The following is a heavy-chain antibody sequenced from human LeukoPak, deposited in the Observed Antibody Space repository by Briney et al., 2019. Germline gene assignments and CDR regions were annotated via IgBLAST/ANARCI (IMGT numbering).Heavy chain of an antibody. CDR2: IWYDGSNK. J-gene: IGHJ3*02. Sequence: PGGSLRLSCAASGFTFSSYGMHWVRQAPGKGLEWVAVIWYDGSNKYYADSVKGRFTISRDNSKNTLYPQMNSLRAEDTAVYYCAREDSSGTGDDAFDIWGQGTMVTVSS. CDR1: GFTFSSYG. CDR3: AREDSSGTGDDAFDI. V-gene: IGHV3-33*01. D-gene: IGHD3-22*01.